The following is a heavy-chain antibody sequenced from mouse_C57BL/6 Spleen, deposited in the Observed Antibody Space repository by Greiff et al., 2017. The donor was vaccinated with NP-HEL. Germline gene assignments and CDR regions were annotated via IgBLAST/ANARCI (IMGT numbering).Heavy chain of an antibody. CDR3: ARKGGIYYGYDGWYFDV. CDR2: IWSGGST. CDR1: GFSLTSYG. J-gene: IGHJ1*03. D-gene: IGHD2-2*01. V-gene: IGHV2-2*01. Sequence: QVQLQQSGPGLVQPSQSLSITCTVSGFSLTSYGVHWVRQSPGKGLEWLGVIWSGGSTVYIAAFISSLSISKDNSKSQVFFKMNSLQADHTAIYYCARKGGIYYGYDGWYFDVWGTGTTVTVSS.